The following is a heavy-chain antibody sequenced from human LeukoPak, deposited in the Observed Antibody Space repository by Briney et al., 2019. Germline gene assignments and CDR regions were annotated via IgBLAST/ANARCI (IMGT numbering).Heavy chain of an antibody. J-gene: IGHJ6*02. D-gene: IGHD5-18*01. Sequence: PGGSLRLSCAASGFTFSSYWMHWVRQAPGKGLVWVSRIDSGVSSAIYADSVKGRFTISRDNAKNTLYLQMNSLRAEDTAVYYCARDAVDTANAVWGQGTTVTVSS. CDR1: GFTFSSYW. CDR2: IDSGVSSA. V-gene: IGHV3-74*01. CDR3: ARDAVDTANAV.